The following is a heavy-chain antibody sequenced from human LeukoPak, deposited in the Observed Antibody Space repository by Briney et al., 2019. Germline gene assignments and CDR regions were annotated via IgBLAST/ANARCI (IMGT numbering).Heavy chain of an antibody. CDR2: ISHSGNT. J-gene: IGHJ5*02. D-gene: IGHD4-17*01. CDR3: GREAYGDNGGWFDP. CDR1: GYSISSGYY. V-gene: IGHV4-38-2*02. Sequence: SETLFLTCTVSGYSISSGYYWGWIRQPPGKGLEWIASISHSGNTFYNPSLKGRVTISLDTSKNHFSLQLNSLTAADTAVYYCGREAYGDNGGWFDPWGQGTLVTVSS.